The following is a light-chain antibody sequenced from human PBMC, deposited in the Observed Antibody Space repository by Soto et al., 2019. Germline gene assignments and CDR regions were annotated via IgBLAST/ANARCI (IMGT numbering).Light chain of an antibody. CDR1: QRISNW. J-gene: IGKJ1*01. V-gene: IGKV1-5*01. Sequence: DIQMTQSPSTLSASVGDRVTITCRASQRISNWLAWYQQKPGKAPKLLIYDASILESGVPSRFSGSGSGTEFTLTTSSLQPDDIATYYCQQYNSYSPFGQGTKVEI. CDR2: DAS. CDR3: QQYNSYSP.